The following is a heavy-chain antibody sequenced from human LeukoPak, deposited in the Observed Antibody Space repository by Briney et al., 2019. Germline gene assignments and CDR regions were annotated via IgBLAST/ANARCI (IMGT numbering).Heavy chain of an antibody. CDR1: GYTFTAVE. V-gene: IGHV1-8*01. D-gene: IGHD6-19*01. Sequence: GASVNVSCKPSGYTFTAVEINLVRQATGQGLEGMGWMNPNSGNTGYGQSFQGRITMTRDISIGTAYMELSNLTSEDTAIYCCKGGSSGRRDNWGQGTLVIVSP. CDR2: MNPNSGNT. CDR3: KGGSSGRRDN. J-gene: IGHJ4*02.